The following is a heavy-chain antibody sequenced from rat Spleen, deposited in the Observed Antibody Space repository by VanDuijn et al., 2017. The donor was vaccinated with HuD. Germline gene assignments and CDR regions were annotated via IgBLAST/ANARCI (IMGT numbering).Heavy chain of an antibody. CDR3: ARRHYGYTDYFDY. CDR2: ISYGDRSGHSST. V-gene: IGHV5-29*01. CDR1: GFTFSSHG. J-gene: IGHJ2*01. D-gene: IGHD1-6*01. Sequence: EVQLVESDGGLVQPGRSLKLSCAASGFTFSSHGMAWVRQTPTKGLEWVATISYGDRSGHSSTYYRDSVKGRFTISRDNAKSTLSLQMDSLRSEDTATYYCARRHYGYTDYFDYWGQGVMVTVSS.